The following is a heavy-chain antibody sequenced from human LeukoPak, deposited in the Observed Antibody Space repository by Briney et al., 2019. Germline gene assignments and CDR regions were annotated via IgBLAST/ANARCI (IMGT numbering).Heavy chain of an antibody. CDR2: IYYSGST. D-gene: IGHD5-12*01. CDR3: AGQAIVATSHFDY. CDR1: GGSISSSSYY. J-gene: IGHJ4*02. Sequence: SETLSLTCTVSGGSISSSSYYWGWIRQPPGKGLEWIGSIYYSGSTYYNPSLKSRVTISVDTSKNQFSLKLSSVTAADTAVYYCAGQAIVATSHFDYWGQGTLVTVSS. V-gene: IGHV4-39*01.